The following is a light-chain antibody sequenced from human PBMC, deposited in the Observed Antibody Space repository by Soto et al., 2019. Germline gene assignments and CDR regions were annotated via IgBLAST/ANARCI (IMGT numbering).Light chain of an antibody. CDR3: QQSYSTLFT. Sequence: DIQMTQSPSSLSASVGDRVTITCRASQSISSYLNWYQQKPGKAPKLLIYAASSFQSGVPSRFSGSGSGTDFTLTISRLQPEGFATYYCQQSYSTLFTFGPGPKVDIK. V-gene: IGKV1-39*01. J-gene: IGKJ3*01. CDR1: QSISSY. CDR2: AAS.